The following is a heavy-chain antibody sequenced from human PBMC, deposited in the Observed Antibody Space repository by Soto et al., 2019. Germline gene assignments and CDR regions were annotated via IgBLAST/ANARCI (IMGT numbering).Heavy chain of an antibody. V-gene: IGHV4-34*01. J-gene: IGHJ6*02. Sequence: SETLSLTCAVYGGSFSGYYWSWIRQPPGKGLEWIGEINHSGSTNYNPSLKSRVTISVDTSKNQFSLKLSSVTAADTAVYYCARAPFTRRPATSYSYYYGMDVWGQGTTVTVSS. D-gene: IGHD1-26*01. CDR1: GGSFSGYY. CDR3: ARAPFTRRPATSYSYYYGMDV. CDR2: INHSGST.